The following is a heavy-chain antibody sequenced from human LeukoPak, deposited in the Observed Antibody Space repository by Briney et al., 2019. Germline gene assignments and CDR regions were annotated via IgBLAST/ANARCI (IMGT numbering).Heavy chain of an antibody. Sequence: SSETLSLTCTVSGVSTSSSNFYWGWIRQPPGMGLEWIGGIHYSGNTYYNPSLKSRVTISIDTSKDQFSPKLSSVTAADTAVYYCARLGAGPTYYDFWSGYSSFYFDYWGQGTLVTVSS. CDR3: ARLGAGPTYYDFWSGYSSFYFDY. CDR2: IHYSGNT. CDR1: GVSTSSSNFY. D-gene: IGHD3-3*01. V-gene: IGHV4-39*01. J-gene: IGHJ4*02.